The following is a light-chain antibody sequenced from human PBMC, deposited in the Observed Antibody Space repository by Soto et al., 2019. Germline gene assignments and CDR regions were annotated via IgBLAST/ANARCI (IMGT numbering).Light chain of an antibody. V-gene: IGKV3-11*01. CDR1: QSVSSY. Sequence: EIVLTQSPATLSLSPGERAXXXXXASQSVSSYLAWYQQKPGQAPRLLIYDASXXATGIPARFSGSGSGTDFTLTISSLEPEDFAVYYCQQRSNWPITFGQGTRLQIK. CDR3: QQRSNWPIT. CDR2: DAS. J-gene: IGKJ5*01.